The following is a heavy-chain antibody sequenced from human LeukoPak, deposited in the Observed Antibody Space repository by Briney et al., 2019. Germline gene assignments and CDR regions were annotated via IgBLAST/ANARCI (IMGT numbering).Heavy chain of an antibody. V-gene: IGHV3-53*01. CDR1: GFTFSSYG. CDR3: AREPSPHDAFDI. Sequence: GGSLRLSCAASGFTFSSYGMHWVRQAPGKGLEWVSVIYGDGSTYCADSVKGRFTISRDNSKNTLYLQMNSLRAEDTAVYYCAREPSPHDAFDIWGLGTMVTVSS. CDR2: IYGDGST. J-gene: IGHJ3*02.